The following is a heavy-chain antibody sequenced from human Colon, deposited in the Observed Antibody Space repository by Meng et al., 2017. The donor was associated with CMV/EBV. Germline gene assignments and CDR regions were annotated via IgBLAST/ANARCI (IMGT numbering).Heavy chain of an antibody. V-gene: IGHV3-74*01. CDR2: INGGGSST. CDR1: GVTFHNCW. J-gene: IGHJ4*02. CDR3: VREGAYGDFDY. Sequence: CVASGVTFHNCWMHWVRQGPGKGLVWVSRINGGGSSTNYADSVKGRFPISRDNAKNTLYLQMNSLRVEDTAVYYCVREGAYGDFDYWGQGTLVTVSS. D-gene: IGHD5-12*01.